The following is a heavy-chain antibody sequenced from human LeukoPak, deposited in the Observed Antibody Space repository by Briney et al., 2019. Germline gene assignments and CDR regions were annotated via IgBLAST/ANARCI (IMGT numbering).Heavy chain of an antibody. Sequence: GGSLRLSCVGSGFIISNYWMHWVRQAPGTGLVWVSRIHPDGSITTYADSVKGRFTISRDNAKNTLYLQMNSLRAEDTAVYYCAPQQTYSPYNWFDPWGQGTLVTVSS. CDR2: IHPDGSIT. D-gene: IGHD5-12*01. V-gene: IGHV3-74*03. J-gene: IGHJ5*02. CDR1: GFIISNYW. CDR3: APQQTYSPYNWFDP.